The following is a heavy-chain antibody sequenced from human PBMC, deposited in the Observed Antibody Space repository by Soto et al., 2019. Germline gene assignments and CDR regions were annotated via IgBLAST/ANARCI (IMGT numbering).Heavy chain of an antibody. CDR2: IWSDGSNK. CDR3: ARDGSNKPGFYYGMDV. CDR1: GFTFSSSA. Sequence: EQLLESGGGLVQPGGSLRISCVASGFTFSSSAMNWVRQAPGKGLEWVAVIWSDGSNKYYADSVKGRFTIFRDNSKSTLYLQMNGLRAEDTAVYYCARDGSNKPGFYYGMDVWGQGTTVTVSS. V-gene: IGHV3-33*08. J-gene: IGHJ6*02. D-gene: IGHD6-13*01.